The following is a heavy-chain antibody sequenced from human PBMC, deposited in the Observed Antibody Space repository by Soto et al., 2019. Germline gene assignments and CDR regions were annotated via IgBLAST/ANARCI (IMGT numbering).Heavy chain of an antibody. CDR1: GFTFSSYA. CDR3: ARDSTKISGYDYYYGMDV. Sequence: PGGSLRLSCAASGFTFSSYAMSWVRQAPGKGLEWVSAISGSGGSTYYADSVKGRFTISRDNSKNTLYLQMNSLRAEDTAVYYCARDSTKISGYDYYYGMDVWGQGTTVTVSS. CDR2: ISGSGGST. V-gene: IGHV3-23*01. D-gene: IGHD5-12*01. J-gene: IGHJ6*02.